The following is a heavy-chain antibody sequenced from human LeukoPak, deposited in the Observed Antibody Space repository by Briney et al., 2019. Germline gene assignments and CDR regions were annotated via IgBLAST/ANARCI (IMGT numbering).Heavy chain of an antibody. J-gene: IGHJ4*02. D-gene: IGHD2-15*01. CDR2: INWNGGST. Sequence: GGSLRLSCAASGFTFDDYGMSWVRQAPGKGLEWVSGINWNGGSTGYADSVKGRFTISRDNAKNSLYLQMNSLRAEDTAVYYCARADVVVVVAANPDYWGQGTLVTVSS. V-gene: IGHV3-20*04. CDR1: GFTFDDYG. CDR3: ARADVVVVVAANPDY.